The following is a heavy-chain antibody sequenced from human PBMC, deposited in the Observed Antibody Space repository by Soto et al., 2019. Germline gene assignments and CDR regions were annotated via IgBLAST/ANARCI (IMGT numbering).Heavy chain of an antibody. V-gene: IGHV3-23*01. CDR3: VRDPNNGRGWYLL. CDR2: ISNSGGST. D-gene: IGHD6-19*01. Sequence: SLRLSCAASGFTFSNYAMSWVRQAPGKGLEWVSGISNSGGSTYYADSVKGRFTISRDNSKNTLYLQMNSLRADDTAVYYCVRDPNNGRGWYLLWGQGTLVTVSS. J-gene: IGHJ4*02. CDR1: GFTFSNYA.